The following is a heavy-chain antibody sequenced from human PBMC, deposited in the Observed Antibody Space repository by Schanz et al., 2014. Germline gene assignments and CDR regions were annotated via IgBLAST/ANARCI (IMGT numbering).Heavy chain of an antibody. CDR3: AKTPREYCNYDNCPNWFDS. Sequence: EVQLVESGGGLVQPGGSLRLSCAVSGFIVRSNYMTWVRQAPGKGLDWVSFVHPGGSTYYPDSVKGRFTISRDSSKNTLYLQMNSLRPEDTAIYYCAKTPREYCNYDNCPNWFDSWGQGTLVTVSS. CDR1: GFIVRSNY. D-gene: IGHD2-15*01. CDR2: VHPGGST. J-gene: IGHJ5*01. V-gene: IGHV3-66*01.